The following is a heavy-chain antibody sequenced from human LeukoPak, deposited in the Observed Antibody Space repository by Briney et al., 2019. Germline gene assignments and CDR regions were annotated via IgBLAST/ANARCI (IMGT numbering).Heavy chain of an antibody. CDR3: ARHFAFSYYYMDV. J-gene: IGHJ6*03. CDR1: GGSISSYY. Sequence: SETLSLTCTVSGGSISSYYWSWIRQPPGKGLEWIGYIYYSGSTNYNPSLESRVTISVDTSKNQFSLKLSSVTAADTAVYYCARHFAFSYYYMDVWGKGTTVTVSS. CDR2: IYYSGST. V-gene: IGHV4-59*08.